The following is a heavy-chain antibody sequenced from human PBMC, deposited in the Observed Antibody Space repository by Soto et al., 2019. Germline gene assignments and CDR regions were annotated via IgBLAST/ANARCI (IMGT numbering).Heavy chain of an antibody. Sequence: QVQLVQCGAEVKKPGASVKVSCKASGYTFTDYGISWVRQAPGQGLEWMGWISTYNGNTIYAQKIQGRVTMTTDTSTSTAYVELRSLRSDDTAVYYCAREEGISDWHAFDYWGQGTLVTVSS. J-gene: IGHJ4*02. CDR1: GYTFTDYG. CDR2: ISTYNGNT. CDR3: AREEGISDWHAFDY. V-gene: IGHV1-18*04. D-gene: IGHD6-19*01.